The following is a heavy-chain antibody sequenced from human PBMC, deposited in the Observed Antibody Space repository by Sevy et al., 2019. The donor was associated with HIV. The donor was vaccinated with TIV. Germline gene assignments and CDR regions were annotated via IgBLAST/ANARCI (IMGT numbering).Heavy chain of an antibody. J-gene: IGHJ4*02. CDR1: GFTFSSYA. Sequence: GGSLRLSCTASGFTFSSYAMYWVRQAPGKGLEWVAVISYDGNIKDNADPVKGRFTISRDNSKNTLYLQMNSLRAEDTAVYYCASHYYDSTGYYYPLDYWGQGTLVTVSS. V-gene: IGHV3-30*04. CDR3: ASHYYDSTGYYYPLDY. CDR2: ISYDGNIK. D-gene: IGHD3-22*01.